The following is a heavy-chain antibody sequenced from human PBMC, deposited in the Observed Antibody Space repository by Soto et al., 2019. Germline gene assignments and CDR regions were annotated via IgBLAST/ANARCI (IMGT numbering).Heavy chain of an antibody. CDR3: AKDRRAEWESYYYYAMDV. CDR2: IIPIYGTA. J-gene: IGHJ6*02. CDR1: GGTFSSFT. D-gene: IGHD1-26*01. V-gene: IGHV1-69*01. Sequence: QVQLVQSGAEVKKPGSSVKVSCKASGGTFSSFTISWVRQAPGQGLEWMGGIIPIYGTANYAQKFQGRVTITADASTRPAYMELSSLRSEDTAVYYCAKDRRAEWESYYYYAMDVWGQGTTVTVSS.